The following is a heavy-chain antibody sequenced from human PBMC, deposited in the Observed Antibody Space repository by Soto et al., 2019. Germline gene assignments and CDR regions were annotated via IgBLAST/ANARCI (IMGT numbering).Heavy chain of an antibody. V-gene: IGHV3-30*18. CDR2: ISYDGSNK. CDR3: AKDISGASWFDP. D-gene: IGHD1-26*01. J-gene: IGHJ5*02. Sequence: GGSLRLSCAASGFTFSSYGMHWVRQAPGKGLEWVAVISYDGSNKYYADSVKGRFTISRDNSKNTLYLQMNSLRAEDTAVYYCAKDISGASWFDPWGQGTLVTVSS. CDR1: GFTFSSYG.